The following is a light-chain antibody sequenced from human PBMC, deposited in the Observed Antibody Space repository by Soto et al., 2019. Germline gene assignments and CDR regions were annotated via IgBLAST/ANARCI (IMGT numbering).Light chain of an antibody. J-gene: IGKJ4*01. Sequence: DIQMTQSPSSLSASVGDRVTITCQASKDISNYLNWYQQKPGKAPKLLIYDASNLETGVPSRFGGSGSGTDFTFTISSLQPEDIATYYCQQYDNLPLTFGGGTKVESK. CDR3: QQYDNLPLT. CDR2: DAS. V-gene: IGKV1-33*01. CDR1: KDISNY.